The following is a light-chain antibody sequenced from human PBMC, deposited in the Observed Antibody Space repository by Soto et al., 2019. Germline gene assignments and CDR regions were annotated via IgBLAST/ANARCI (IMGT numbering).Light chain of an antibody. CDR1: QSVSSY. Sequence: EIVLTQSPATLSLSPGVRATLSCRASQSVSSYLAWYQQKPGQAPSLLIYDASNRATGIPARFSGSGSGTDFTLTISSLEPEDFAVYYCQQRSNWPPWTFGQGTKVEIK. CDR2: DAS. V-gene: IGKV3-11*01. CDR3: QQRSNWPPWT. J-gene: IGKJ1*01.